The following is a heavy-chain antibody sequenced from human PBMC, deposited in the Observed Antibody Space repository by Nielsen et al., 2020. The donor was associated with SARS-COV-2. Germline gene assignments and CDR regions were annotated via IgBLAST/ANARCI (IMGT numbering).Heavy chain of an antibody. CDR3: ARDWSRAFDV. J-gene: IGHJ3*01. CDR2: INNDGSDT. V-gene: IGHV3-74*01. CDR1: GFTLSRYW. Sequence: GGSLRLSCAASGFTLSRYWLHWVRQAPGKGLVWVARINNDGSDTIYADSVKGRFTISRDDAKNTVFLQMNSLRAEDTAVYYCARDWSRAFDVWGQGTMVTVSS.